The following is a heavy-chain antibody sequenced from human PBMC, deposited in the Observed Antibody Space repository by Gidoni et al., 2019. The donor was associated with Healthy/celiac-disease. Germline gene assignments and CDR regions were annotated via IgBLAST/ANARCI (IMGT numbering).Heavy chain of an antibody. J-gene: IGHJ4*02. V-gene: IGHV3-21*01. CDR3: ARATYGPFDY. CDR1: GFTFSSYS. D-gene: IGHD3-10*01. Sequence: EVQLVESGGGRVKPGGSLRLAWAASGFTFSSYSMNWVRQAPGKGLVWVSSISSSSSYIYSADSVKGRFTISSDNAKNSLYLQMNSLGAEDTAVYYCARATYGPFDYWGQGTLVTVSS. CDR2: ISSSSSYI.